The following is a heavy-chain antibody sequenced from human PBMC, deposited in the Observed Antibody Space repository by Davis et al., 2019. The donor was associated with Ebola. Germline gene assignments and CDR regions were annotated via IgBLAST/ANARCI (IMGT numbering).Heavy chain of an antibody. CDR3: ARVRVTTERWLQSLGY. V-gene: IGHV3-73*01. Sequence: GESLKISCAASGFTFSGSAMHWVRQASGKGLEWVGRIRSKANSYATAYAASVKGRFTISRDDSKNTAYLQMNSLKTEDTAVYYCARVRVTTERWLQSLGYWGQGTLVTVSS. CDR2: IRSKANSYAT. CDR1: GFTFSGSA. J-gene: IGHJ4*02. D-gene: IGHD5-24*01.